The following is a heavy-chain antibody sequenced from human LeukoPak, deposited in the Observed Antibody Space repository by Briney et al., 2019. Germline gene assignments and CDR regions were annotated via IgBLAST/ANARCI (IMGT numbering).Heavy chain of an antibody. Sequence: GGSLRLSCAASGFTVSSNYMSWVRQAPGKGLEWVSVIYSGGSTYYADSVKGRFTISRDNSKNTLYLQMNSLRAEDTAVYYCARVGSGSYYKYWGQGTLVTVSS. D-gene: IGHD3-10*01. CDR1: GFTVSSNY. V-gene: IGHV3-66*01. CDR3: ARVGSGSYYKY. J-gene: IGHJ4*02. CDR2: IYSGGST.